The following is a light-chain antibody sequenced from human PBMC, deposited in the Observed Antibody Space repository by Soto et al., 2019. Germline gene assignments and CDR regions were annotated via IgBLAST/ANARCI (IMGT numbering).Light chain of an antibody. J-gene: IGLJ1*01. CDR2: DVS. CDR3: SSYTSSNTYV. CDR1: SSDVGNYNY. V-gene: IGLV2-14*01. Sequence: QSVLTQPASVSGSPGQSIAISCTGTSSDVGNYNYVSWYQQHPGKAPKLMIHDVSNRPSGVSDRFSGSKSGNTAPLTISGLQAEDGADYYCSSYTSSNTYVFGTGNKVTVL.